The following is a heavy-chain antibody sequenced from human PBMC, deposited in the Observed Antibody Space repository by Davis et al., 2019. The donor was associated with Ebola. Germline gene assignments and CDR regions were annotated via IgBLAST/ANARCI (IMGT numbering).Heavy chain of an antibody. Sequence: GESLKISCAASGFTFSSYSMNWVRQAPGKGLEWVSSISSSSSYIYYADSVKGRFTISRDNAKNSLYLQMNSLRAEDTAVYYCARGKGILYSNWFDPWGQGTLVTVSS. CDR3: ARGKGILYSNWFDP. J-gene: IGHJ5*02. D-gene: IGHD2-8*01. CDR2: ISSSSSYI. V-gene: IGHV3-21*01. CDR1: GFTFSSYS.